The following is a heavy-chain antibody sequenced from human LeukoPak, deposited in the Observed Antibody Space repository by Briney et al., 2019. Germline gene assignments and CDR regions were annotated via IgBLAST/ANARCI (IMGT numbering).Heavy chain of an antibody. CDR1: GFTFSSYS. D-gene: IGHD6-19*01. J-gene: IGHJ3*02. CDR2: ISSSSSYI. Sequence: GRSLRLSCATSGFTFSSYSMNWVRQAPGKGLEWVSSISSSSSYIYYADSVKGRFTISRDNAKNSLYLQMNSLRAEDTAVYYCAREGPGSGSAFDIWGQGTMVTVSS. CDR3: AREGPGSGSAFDI. V-gene: IGHV3-21*01.